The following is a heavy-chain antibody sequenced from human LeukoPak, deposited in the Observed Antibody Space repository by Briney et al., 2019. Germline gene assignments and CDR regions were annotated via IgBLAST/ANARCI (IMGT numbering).Heavy chain of an antibody. V-gene: IGHV4-59*01. Sequence: PSETLSLTCTVSGGSTSSYYWTWIRQPPGKGLEWVGNMHPGGTTKFHPSLEGRVTMSIDTSNKQFSLRLRSVTAADTATYYCAKTGSLFGRFLDHWGPGALVIVSS. D-gene: IGHD3-10*02. J-gene: IGHJ4*02. CDR1: GGSTSSYY. CDR2: MHPGGTT. CDR3: AKTGSLFGRFLDH.